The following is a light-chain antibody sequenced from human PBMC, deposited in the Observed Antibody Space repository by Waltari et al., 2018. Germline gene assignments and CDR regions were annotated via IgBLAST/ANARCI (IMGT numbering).Light chain of an antibody. J-gene: IGLJ7*01. Sequence: QSVLTQPPSVSAAPGQRVTISCSGGSPNLGNNYVSLYRQFPGTAPKLLIYENSERPSGIPGRFSGSKSGTSATLDITGLQAGDEADYYCGTWDSSLGGAVFGGGTHLTVL. CDR1: SPNLGNNY. V-gene: IGLV1-51*02. CDR3: GTWDSSLGGAV. CDR2: ENS.